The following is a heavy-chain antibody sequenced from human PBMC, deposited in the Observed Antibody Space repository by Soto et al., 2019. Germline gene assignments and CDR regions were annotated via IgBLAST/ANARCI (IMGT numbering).Heavy chain of an antibody. Sequence: QVQLVQSGAEVKQPGASVKISCKASGYTFTTYAMHWVRQAPGQRLEWMGWIHGGNGYTSCSQKFQGRISFTRDTSATTAYMELSSLTSEDSAVYYCARDFHANSDYDLDFWGQGTLVTVSS. CDR2: IHGGNGYT. CDR1: GYTFTTYA. D-gene: IGHD4-4*01. V-gene: IGHV1-3*01. J-gene: IGHJ4*02. CDR3: ARDFHANSDYDLDF.